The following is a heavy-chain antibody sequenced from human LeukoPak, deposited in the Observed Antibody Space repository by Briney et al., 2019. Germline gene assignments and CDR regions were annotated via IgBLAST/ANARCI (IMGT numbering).Heavy chain of an antibody. CDR2: INPSGGST. CDR3: ARDTTAGGSYDY. V-gene: IGHV1-46*01. CDR1: GYTFTSYY. Sequence: GASVKVSCKASGYTFTSYYMHWVRQAPGQGLEWMGIINPSGGSTSYAQKLQGRVTMTRDTSTSTVYMELSSLRSEDTAVYYCARDTTAGGSYDYWGQGTLVTVSS. D-gene: IGHD1-26*01. J-gene: IGHJ4*02.